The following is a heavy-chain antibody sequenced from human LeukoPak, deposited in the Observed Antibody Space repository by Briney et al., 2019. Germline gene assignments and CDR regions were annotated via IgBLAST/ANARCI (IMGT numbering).Heavy chain of an antibody. CDR1: GFTFSRCW. Sequence: GGSLRLSCAASGFTFSRCWMSWVRQAPGKGLEWVAKIKQDGSEKYYVDSVKGRFTISRDNAKNSLFLQMNSLRAEDTAVYYCARVVFDRKGGNYYFLSRGFYFDFWGQGTLVTVSS. V-gene: IGHV3-7*01. D-gene: IGHD1-26*01. CDR2: IKQDGSEK. CDR3: ARVVFDRKGGNYYFLSRGFYFDF. J-gene: IGHJ4*02.